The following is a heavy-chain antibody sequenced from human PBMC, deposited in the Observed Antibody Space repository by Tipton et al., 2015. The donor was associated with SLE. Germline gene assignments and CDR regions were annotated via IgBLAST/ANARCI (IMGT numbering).Heavy chain of an antibody. Sequence: VQLVQSGGGVVQPGGSLRLSCAASGFTFDDYAMHWVRQAPGKGLEWVSLISGDGGGTYYADSVKGRFTISRDNNKNSLSLQMNSLRTEDTALYYCAKDVMVRGENGMDVWGQGTTVIVSS. CDR3: AKDVMVRGENGMDV. D-gene: IGHD3-10*01. CDR2: ISGDGGGT. J-gene: IGHJ6*02. CDR1: GFTFDDYA. V-gene: IGHV3-43*02.